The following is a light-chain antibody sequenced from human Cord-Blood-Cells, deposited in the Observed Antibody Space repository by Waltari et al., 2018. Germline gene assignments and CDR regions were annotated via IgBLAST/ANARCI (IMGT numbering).Light chain of an antibody. V-gene: IGLV2-14*01. CDR1: SSDVGGYNY. CDR2: DFS. J-gene: IGLJ3*02. CDR3: SSYTSSSTWV. Sequence: QSALTQPASVSGSPGQSITIPCTGTSSDVGGYNYVSWYQQHPGKAPQLMIYDFSKRPSGVSNRFSGSKSGNTASLTISGLQAEDEADYYCSSYTSSSTWVFGGGTKLTVL.